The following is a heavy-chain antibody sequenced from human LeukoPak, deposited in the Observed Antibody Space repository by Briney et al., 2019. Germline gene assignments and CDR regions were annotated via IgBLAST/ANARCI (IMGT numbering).Heavy chain of an antibody. J-gene: IGHJ3*02. CDR3: ARDGDYYDTGGDYSDAFDI. D-gene: IGHD3-22*01. V-gene: IGHV3-21*01. CDR2: ISTSSSYI. CDR1: GFTFSGYS. Sequence: GGSLRLSCGASGFTFSGYSMNWVRQAPGKGLEWVSSISTSSSYIYYADSVKGRFTISRDNAKKSLYLQMNSLRAEDTAVYYCARDGDYYDTGGDYSDAFDIWGQGTMVTVSS.